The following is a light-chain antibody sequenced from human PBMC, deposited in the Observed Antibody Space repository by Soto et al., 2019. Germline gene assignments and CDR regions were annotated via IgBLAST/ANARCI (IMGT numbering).Light chain of an antibody. Sequence: DIQMTQSPSSLSASVGDRVTITCRASQGISNYLAWYQQKPGKVPKLLIFAASTLQSGVPSRFSGSGSGTAFTLTISSLHSEDVATYYCQNYNSAPFLTFGGGTKVEIK. CDR2: AAS. V-gene: IGKV1-27*01. CDR3: QNYNSAPFLT. J-gene: IGKJ4*01. CDR1: QGISNY.